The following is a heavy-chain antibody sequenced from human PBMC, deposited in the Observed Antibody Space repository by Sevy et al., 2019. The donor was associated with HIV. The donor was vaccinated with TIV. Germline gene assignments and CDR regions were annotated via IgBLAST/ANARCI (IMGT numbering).Heavy chain of an antibody. J-gene: IGHJ4*02. D-gene: IGHD3-9*01. CDR3: ARLFTYYDILTGYGYFDY. CDR1: GGSISSSSYY. CDR2: IYYSGST. V-gene: IGHV4-39*01. Sequence: SETLSLTCTVSGGSISSSSYYWGWIRQPPGKGLEWIGSIYYSGSTYYNPSLKSRVTISVDTSKNQFSVKLSSVTAADTAVYYCARLFTYYDILTGYGYFDYWGQGTLVTVSS.